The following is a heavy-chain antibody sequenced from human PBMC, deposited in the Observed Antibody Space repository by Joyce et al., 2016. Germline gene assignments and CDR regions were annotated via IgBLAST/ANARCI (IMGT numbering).Heavy chain of an antibody. D-gene: IGHD5-18*01. J-gene: IGHJ2*01. V-gene: IGHV4-38-2*01. CDR2: VYLQGIT. CDR1: GLSFDLHSF. CDR3: ARRPYNVHTSLGSDWYFDL. Sequence: QVQLQESGPGLVKPSETLSLTCGVSGLSFDLHSFWGWIRQPPGKGLELIGNVYLQGITHYSPSLKSRVTISMDTSKNQFSLNLNSLTAADTAVYFCARRPYNVHTSLGSDWYFDLWGRGTLVTVSS.